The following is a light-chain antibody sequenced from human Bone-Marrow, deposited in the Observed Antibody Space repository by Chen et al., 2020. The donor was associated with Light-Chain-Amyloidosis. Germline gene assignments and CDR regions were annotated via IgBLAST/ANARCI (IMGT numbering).Light chain of an antibody. CDR3: AAWDDSLNGVV. J-gene: IGLJ2*01. CDR2: SDN. V-gene: IGLV1-44*01. Sequence: QSVLPQPPSTSGTHGQRVTISCSGSTSNIGTYTVNRYRQVPGTAPSLLIQSDNQRPSGVPDRFSGSKSGTSASLAISWLQSQDEADYCCAAWDDSLNGVVFGGGTKLTVL. CDR1: TSNIGTYT.